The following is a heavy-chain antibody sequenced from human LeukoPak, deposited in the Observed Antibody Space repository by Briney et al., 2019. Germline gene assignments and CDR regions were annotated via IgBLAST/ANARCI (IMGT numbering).Heavy chain of an antibody. J-gene: IGHJ6*01. D-gene: IGHD1-26*01. CDR3: AKMKGHPLPKYYMDV. V-gene: IGHV3-23*01. CDR2: ISGSGDNT. CDR1: GFTSSGFA. Sequence: GGSLRLSCAASGFTSSGFAMSWVRRPPGKGLEWVSGISGSGDNTLYADSVKGRFTISRDNSKNTLYLEMNSLRAEDTAIYYCAKMKGHPLPKYYMDVWGQGTTVTVSS.